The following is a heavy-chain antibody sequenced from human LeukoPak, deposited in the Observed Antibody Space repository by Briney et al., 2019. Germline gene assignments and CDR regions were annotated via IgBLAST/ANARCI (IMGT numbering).Heavy chain of an antibody. CDR1: GGSISSYY. Sequence: SETLSLTCTVSGGSISSYYWSWIRQPPGKGLEWIGEIYHSGSTNYNPSLKSRVTISVDKSKNQFSLKLSSVTAADTAVYYCARETLVGADAFDIWGQGTMVTVSS. CDR3: ARETLVGADAFDI. CDR2: IYHSGST. D-gene: IGHD1-26*01. J-gene: IGHJ3*02. V-gene: IGHV4-59*12.